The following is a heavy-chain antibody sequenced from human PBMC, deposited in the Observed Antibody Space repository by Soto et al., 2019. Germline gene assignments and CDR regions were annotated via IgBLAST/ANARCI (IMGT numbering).Heavy chain of an antibody. V-gene: IGHV4-30-4*01. CDR2: IYYSGST. CDR1: GGSISSGDYY. D-gene: IGHD1-26*01. Sequence: QVQLQESGPGLVKPSQTLSLTCTVSGGSISSGDYYWSWIRQPPGKGLEWIGYIYYSGSTYYNPPLQRRXXIXVXMSKNQFSLKLSSVTAADTAVYYCARVMGATLGMDYWGQGTLVTVSS. J-gene: IGHJ4*02. CDR3: ARVMGATLGMDY.